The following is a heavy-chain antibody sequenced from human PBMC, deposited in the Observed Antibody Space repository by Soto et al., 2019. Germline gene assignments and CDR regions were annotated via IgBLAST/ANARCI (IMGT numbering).Heavy chain of an antibody. Sequence: PGGSARLSCAASGFSVSGWYMDWVRQAPGKGLEWVSSISSTTNYIYYGDSMKGRFTISRDNAKNSLYLEMNSLRAEDTAVYYCARESEDLTSNFDYWGQGTLVTVSS. CDR3: ARESEDLTSNFDY. CDR2: ISSTTNYI. CDR1: GFSVSGWY. J-gene: IGHJ4*02. V-gene: IGHV3-21*06.